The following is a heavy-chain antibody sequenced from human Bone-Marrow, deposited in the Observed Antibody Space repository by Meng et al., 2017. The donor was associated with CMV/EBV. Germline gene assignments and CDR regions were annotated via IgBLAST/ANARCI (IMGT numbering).Heavy chain of an antibody. CDR1: GFTFSSYG. D-gene: IGHD4-23*01. Sequence: LSLTCAASGFTFSSYGMHWVRQAPGKGLEWVSAISGSGGSTYYADSVKGRFTISRDNSKNTLYLQMNSLRAEDTAVYYCADGGNGIDYWGQGTLVTVSS. CDR2: ISGSGGST. V-gene: IGHV3-23*01. CDR3: ADGGNGIDY. J-gene: IGHJ4*02.